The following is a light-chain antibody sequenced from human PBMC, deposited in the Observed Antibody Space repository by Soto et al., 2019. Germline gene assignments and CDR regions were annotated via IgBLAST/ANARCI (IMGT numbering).Light chain of an antibody. CDR1: QNVRSN. Sequence: EIVMTQSPATLSVSPGERATLSCRASQNVRSNLAWYQQKPGQAPRLLIYGASTRATGIPSRFSGSGSGTDFTLTISSLEPEDFAVYYCQQRSNWPRTFGQGTKVDI. CDR2: GAS. V-gene: IGKV3-15*01. CDR3: QQRSNWPRT. J-gene: IGKJ1*01.